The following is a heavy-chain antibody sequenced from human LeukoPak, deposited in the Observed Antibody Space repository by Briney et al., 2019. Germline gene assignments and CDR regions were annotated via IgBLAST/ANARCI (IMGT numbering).Heavy chain of an antibody. J-gene: IGHJ4*02. D-gene: IGHD3-22*01. CDR2: ISWNSGNI. CDR3: AKSLHDSSGYYYFDY. Sequence: PGGSLRLSCAASGFTFDDYAMHWVRQAPGKGLEWVSGISWNSGNIGDEDSVKGRFTISRDNAKNSLYLQMNSLRAEDMALYYCAKSLHDSSGYYYFDYWGQGTLVTVSS. CDR1: GFTFDDYA. V-gene: IGHV3-9*03.